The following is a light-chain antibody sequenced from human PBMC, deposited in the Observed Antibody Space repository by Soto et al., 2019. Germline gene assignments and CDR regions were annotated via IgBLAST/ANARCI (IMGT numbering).Light chain of an antibody. CDR2: RNN. V-gene: IGLV1-44*01. Sequence: QSVLTQPPSASGTPGQRVTISCSGRTSNIESNTVNWYQQLPGMAPKLLIYRNNQRPSGVPDRVSGSKSGTSAALAISGLQSEDEADYDGATWDDSLHGVVFGGGTQLTVL. J-gene: IGLJ7*01. CDR3: ATWDDSLHGVV. CDR1: TSNIESNT.